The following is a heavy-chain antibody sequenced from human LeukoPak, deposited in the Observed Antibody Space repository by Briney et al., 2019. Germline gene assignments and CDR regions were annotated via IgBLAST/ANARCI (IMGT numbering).Heavy chain of an antibody. V-gene: IGHV1-46*01. CDR2: INPSGGST. J-gene: IGHJ6*03. CDR3: ARVRYYYGSGSTESYYYYMDV. CDR1: GYTFTSYY. D-gene: IGHD3-10*01. Sequence: ASVKVSCKASGYTFTSYYMHWVRQAPGQGLEWMGIINPSGGSTSYAQKFQGRVTMTRDMSTSTVYMELSSLRSEDTAVYYCARVRYYYGSGSTESYYYYMDVWGKGTTVTISS.